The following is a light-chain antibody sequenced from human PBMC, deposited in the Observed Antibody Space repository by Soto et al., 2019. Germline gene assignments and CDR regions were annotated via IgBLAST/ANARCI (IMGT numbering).Light chain of an antibody. CDR2: DAS. J-gene: IGKJ1*01. CDR3: QQRATWLWT. Sequence: EIVLTQSPATLSLSPGQRATLSCRASQSVSTYLSWYQQKPGQAPRLLISDASNRATGIPARFSGSGSGTAFTLTISSLEPEDFAVYYCQQRATWLWTFGQGTKVEIK. CDR1: QSVSTY. V-gene: IGKV3-11*01.